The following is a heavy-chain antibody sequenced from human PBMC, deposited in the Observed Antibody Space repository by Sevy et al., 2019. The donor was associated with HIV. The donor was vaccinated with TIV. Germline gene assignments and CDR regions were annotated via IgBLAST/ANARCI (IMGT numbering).Heavy chain of an antibody. D-gene: IGHD4-17*01. CDR2: ISISGDTI. J-gene: IGHJ6*02. Sequence: GGSLRLSVAAAGFSFSDYFMTWICQAPGRGREGVSYISISGDTIYYADSVKGRFTISRDNARNSLYLQMNSLRAEDTAVYYCARDHVKDGDLGDYYYSAMDVWGQGTTVTVSS. CDR3: ARDHVKDGDLGDYYYSAMDV. CDR1: GFSFSDYF. V-gene: IGHV3-11*01.